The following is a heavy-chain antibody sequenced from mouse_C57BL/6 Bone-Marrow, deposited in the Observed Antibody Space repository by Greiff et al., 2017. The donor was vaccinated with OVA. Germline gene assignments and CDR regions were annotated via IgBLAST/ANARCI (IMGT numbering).Heavy chain of an antibody. Sequence: QVQLKESGADLARPGASVKMSCKASGYTFTSYTMHWVKQRPGQGLEWIGYINPSSGYTKYNQKFKDKATLTADKSSSTAYMQLSSLTSEDSAVYYCARGLGFAYWGQGTLVTVSA. CDR3: ARGLGFAY. CDR2: INPSSGYT. D-gene: IGHD2-4*01. V-gene: IGHV1-4*01. J-gene: IGHJ3*01. CDR1: GYTFTSYT.